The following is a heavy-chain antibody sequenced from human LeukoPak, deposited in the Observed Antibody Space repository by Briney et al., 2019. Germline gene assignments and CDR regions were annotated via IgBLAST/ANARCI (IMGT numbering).Heavy chain of an antibody. Sequence: GGSLRLSCAASGFTVSSNYMSWVRQAPGKGLEWVSAISGSGGSTYYADSVKGRFTISRDNSKNTLYLQINSLRAEDTAVYYCAKDLVLTGTYYFDYWGQGTLVTVSS. CDR2: ISGSGGST. V-gene: IGHV3-23*01. CDR3: AKDLVLTGTYYFDY. CDR1: GFTVSSNY. D-gene: IGHD1-7*01. J-gene: IGHJ4*02.